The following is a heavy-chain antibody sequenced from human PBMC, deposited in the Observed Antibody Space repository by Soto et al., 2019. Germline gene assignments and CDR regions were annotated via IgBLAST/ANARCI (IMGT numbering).Heavy chain of an antibody. CDR1: GFTFSSYW. D-gene: IGHD3-3*01. Sequence: GGSLRLSCAASGFTFSSYWRHWVRQAPGKGLVWVSRINSDGSSTSYADSVKGRFTISRDNAKNTLYLQMNSLRAEDTAVYYCAREYDFWTGYYGMDVWGQGTTVTVSS. CDR3: AREYDFWTGYYGMDV. J-gene: IGHJ6*02. V-gene: IGHV3-74*01. CDR2: INSDGSST.